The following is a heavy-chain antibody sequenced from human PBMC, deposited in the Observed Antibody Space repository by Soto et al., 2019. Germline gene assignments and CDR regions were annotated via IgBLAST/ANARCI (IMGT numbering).Heavy chain of an antibody. D-gene: IGHD6-6*01. CDR3: ARDIDTLSSSDIDY. CDR1: GFTFSSYA. Sequence: PGGSLRLSCAASGFTFSSYAMHWVRQAPGKGLEWVAVISYDGSNKYYADSVKGRFTISRDNSKNTLYLQMNSLRAEDTAVYYCARDIDTLSSSDIDYWGQGTLVTVSS. J-gene: IGHJ4*02. CDR2: ISYDGSNK. V-gene: IGHV3-30-3*01.